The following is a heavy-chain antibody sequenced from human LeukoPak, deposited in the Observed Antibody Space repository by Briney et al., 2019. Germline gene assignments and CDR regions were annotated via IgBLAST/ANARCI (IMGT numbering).Heavy chain of an antibody. Sequence: GGSLRLSCAASGFTFSSYAMHWVRQAPGKGLEWVAVISYDGSNKYYADSVKGRFTISRDNSKNTLYLQMNSLRAEDTAVYYCARAPNAWQWLPSDYWGQGTLATVSS. CDR3: ARAPNAWQWLPSDY. J-gene: IGHJ4*02. CDR1: GFTFSSYA. CDR2: ISYDGSNK. V-gene: IGHV3-30-3*01. D-gene: IGHD6-19*01.